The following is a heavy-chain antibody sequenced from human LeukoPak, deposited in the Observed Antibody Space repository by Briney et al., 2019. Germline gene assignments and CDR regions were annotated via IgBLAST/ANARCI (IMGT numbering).Heavy chain of an antibody. D-gene: IGHD6-19*01. Sequence: SETLSLTCTVSGGSISSYYWSWIRQPAGKGLEWIGRIYTSGSTNYNPSLKSRVTMSVDTSKNQFSLKLSSVTAADTAVYYCARGIAVAGNNGWFDPWGQGTLVTVSS. V-gene: IGHV4-4*07. CDR3: ARGIAVAGNNGWFDP. J-gene: IGHJ5*02. CDR2: IYTSGST. CDR1: GGSISSYY.